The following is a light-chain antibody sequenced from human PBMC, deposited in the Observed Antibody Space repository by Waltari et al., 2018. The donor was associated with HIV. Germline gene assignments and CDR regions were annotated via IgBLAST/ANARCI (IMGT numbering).Light chain of an antibody. Sequence: SYLLTQPPSVSVAPVQTARITCEGNTIGRNSVHWYQQKPVQPPVLVIYFDSARPSGITGRFSGSNSGNTATLTIIRVESGDEADYHCQLWDTKSVHPGAVFGGGTKLTVL. CDR1: TIGRNS. V-gene: IGLV3-21*04. CDR2: FDS. J-gene: IGLJ2*01. CDR3: QLWDTKSVHPGAV.